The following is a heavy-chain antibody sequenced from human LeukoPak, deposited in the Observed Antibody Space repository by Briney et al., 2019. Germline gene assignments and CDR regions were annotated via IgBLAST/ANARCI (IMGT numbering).Heavy chain of an antibody. J-gene: IGHJ3*02. D-gene: IGHD2-15*01. CDR1: GYSFTSYW. V-gene: IGHV5-10-1*01. Sequence: GESLRISCKGSGYSFTSYWTSWVRQIPGKGLEWMGRIDPSDSYTNYSPSFQGHVTISADKSISTAYLQWSSLKASDTAMYYCARLHCSGGTCYPADAFDIWGQGTMVTVSS. CDR2: IDPSDSYT. CDR3: ARLHCSGGTCYPADAFDI.